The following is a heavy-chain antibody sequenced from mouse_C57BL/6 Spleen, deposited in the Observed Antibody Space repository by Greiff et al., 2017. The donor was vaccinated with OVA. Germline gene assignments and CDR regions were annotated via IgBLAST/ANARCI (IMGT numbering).Heavy chain of an antibody. J-gene: IGHJ4*01. Sequence: VQLQQSGPELVKPGASVKISCKASGYAFSSSWMNWVKQRPGKGLEWIGRIYPGDGDTNYNGKFKGKATLTADKSSSTAYMQLSSLTSEGSAVYFCARKGTYGYGYAMDYWGQGTSVTVSS. CDR1: GYAFSSSW. CDR3: ARKGTYGYGYAMDY. D-gene: IGHD2-2*01. CDR2: IYPGDGDT. V-gene: IGHV1-82*01.